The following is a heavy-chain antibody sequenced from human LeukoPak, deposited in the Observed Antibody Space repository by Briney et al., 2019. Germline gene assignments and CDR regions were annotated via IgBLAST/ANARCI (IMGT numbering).Heavy chain of an antibody. Sequence: PGGSLRLSCAASGFTFSSYWMSWVRQAPGKGLEWVANIKQDGSEKYYVDSVKGRFTISRDNAKNSLYLQMNSLRAEDTAVYYCARAGYSSRWTYDYWGQGTLVTVSS. CDR1: GFTFSSYW. D-gene: IGHD6-13*01. CDR3: ARAGYSSRWTYDY. J-gene: IGHJ4*02. V-gene: IGHV3-7*04. CDR2: IKQDGSEK.